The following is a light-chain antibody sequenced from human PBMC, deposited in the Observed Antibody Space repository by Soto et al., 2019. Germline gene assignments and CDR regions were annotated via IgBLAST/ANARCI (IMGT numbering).Light chain of an antibody. CDR2: DVT. J-gene: IGLJ2*01. V-gene: IGLV2-14*01. CDR1: SSDVGGYKY. Sequence: QSALTQPASVSGSPGQSSTISGTGTSSDVGGYKYVSWYQQHPGKAPKLMIYDVTNRPSGVSNRFSGSKSGNTASLTISGLQDEEEADYHCSSYTSSSTYVVFGGGTTVTVL. CDR3: SSYTSSSTYVV.